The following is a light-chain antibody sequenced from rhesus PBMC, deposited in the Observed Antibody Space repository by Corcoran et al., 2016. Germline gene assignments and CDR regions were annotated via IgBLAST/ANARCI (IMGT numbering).Light chain of an antibody. V-gene: IGKV1-43*02. CDR2: KAS. CDR1: QGISIY. J-gene: IGKJ1*01. Sequence: DIQMTQSPSSLSASVGDRVTITCRASQGISIYLSWYQQKTGKAPKPLIYKASSLESGVPSRFSGGGSGTDFTLTINSLQPEDFVTYYCLQYNSAPWTFGQGTKVEIK. CDR3: LQYNSAPWT.